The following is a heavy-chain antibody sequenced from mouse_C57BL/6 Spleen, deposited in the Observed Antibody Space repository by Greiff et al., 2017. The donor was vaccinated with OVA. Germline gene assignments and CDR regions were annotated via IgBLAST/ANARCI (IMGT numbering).Heavy chain of an antibody. CDR1: GYAFSSSW. J-gene: IGHJ4*01. V-gene: IGHV1-82*01. CDR3: AREGGRYDFYAMDD. Sequence: QVQLQQSGPELVKPGASVKISCKASGYAFSSSWMNWVKQRPGKGLEWIGRIYPGDGDTNYNGKFKGKATLTVDKPSSTAYMQLSSLTSEDSAVYYCAREGGRYDFYAMDDWGQGTSVTVSS. D-gene: IGHD1-1*01. CDR2: IYPGDGDT.